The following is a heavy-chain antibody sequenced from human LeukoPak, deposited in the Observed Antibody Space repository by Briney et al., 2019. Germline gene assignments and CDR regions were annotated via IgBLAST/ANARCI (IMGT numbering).Heavy chain of an antibody. V-gene: IGHV3-15*01. D-gene: IGHD5/OR15-5a*01. CDR3: TTDVSHYQRPYIPVYYHYGMDV. Sequence: PGGSLRLACAVSGLTFSNAWMRWARRAPGKGLEWVGRIKSKTERGTTGYSGPVKGRFTISRDDSKNTLYLQMNSLKTEDTAVYYCTTDVSHYQRPYIPVYYHYGMDVWGKGTTVTVSS. CDR1: GLTFSNAW. CDR2: IKSKTERGTT. J-gene: IGHJ6*04.